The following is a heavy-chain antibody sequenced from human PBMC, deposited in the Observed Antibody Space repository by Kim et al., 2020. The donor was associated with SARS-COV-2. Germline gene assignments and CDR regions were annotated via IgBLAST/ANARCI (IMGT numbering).Heavy chain of an antibody. CDR1: GFTFGDFA. CDR2: LSWNSGVL. Sequence: GGSLRLSCAASGFTFGDFAMHWVRQVPGKGLEWVSGLSWNSGVLGYADSVKCRFTISRPNAENSLYLQMNSLRAEDTAFYYCAKDLVSSSFRAFHIWGKGKMVTVSS. D-gene: IGHD6-6*01. V-gene: IGHV3-9*01. CDR3: AKDLVSSSFRAFHI. J-gene: IGHJ3*02.